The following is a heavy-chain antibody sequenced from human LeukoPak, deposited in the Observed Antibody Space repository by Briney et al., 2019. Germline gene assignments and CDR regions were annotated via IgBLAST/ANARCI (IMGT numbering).Heavy chain of an antibody. CDR1: GYTFTGYY. J-gene: IGHJ4*02. D-gene: IGHD5-18*01. Sequence: GASVKVSCKASGYTFTGYYMHWVRQAPGQGLEWMGWINPNSGGTNYAQKFQGWVTMTRDTSISTAYMELSRLRSDDTAVYYCARMDTAMVRVFDYWGQGTLVTVSS. CDR2: INPNSGGT. CDR3: ARMDTAMVRVFDY. V-gene: IGHV1-2*04.